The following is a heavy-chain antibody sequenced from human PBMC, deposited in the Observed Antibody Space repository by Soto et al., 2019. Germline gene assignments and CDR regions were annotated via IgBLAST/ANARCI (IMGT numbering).Heavy chain of an antibody. Sequence: PGGSLRLSCAASGFTFSSYGMHWVRQAPGKGLEWVAVISYDGSNKYYADSVKGRFTISRDNSKNTLYPQMNSLRAEDTAVYYCAKLFSAFGELPGLFDYWGQGTLVTVSS. CDR1: GFTFSSYG. CDR2: ISYDGSNK. J-gene: IGHJ4*02. CDR3: AKLFSAFGELPGLFDY. V-gene: IGHV3-30*18. D-gene: IGHD3-10*01.